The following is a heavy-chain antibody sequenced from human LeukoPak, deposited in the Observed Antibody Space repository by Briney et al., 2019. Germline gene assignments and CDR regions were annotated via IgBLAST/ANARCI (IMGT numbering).Heavy chain of an antibody. V-gene: IGHV3-23*01. J-gene: IGHJ4*02. CDR2: ISGSGGAT. Sequence: GGSLRLSCAASGFTFSSFAMSWVRQAPGKGLEWVSGISGSGGATYYADSVKGRFTVSRDDPHNTLYLQMNSVRAEDTAVYFCARGGVDHYGSGTYYLMYYFDHWGQGALVTVSS. CDR1: GFTFSSFA. D-gene: IGHD3-10*01. CDR3: ARGGVDHYGSGTYYLMYYFDH.